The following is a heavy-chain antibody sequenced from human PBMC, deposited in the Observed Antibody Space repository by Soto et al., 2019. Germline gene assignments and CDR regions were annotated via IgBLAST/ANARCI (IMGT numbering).Heavy chain of an antibody. V-gene: IGHV3-33*01. Sequence: QVQLVESGGGVVQPGTSLRLSCAASGFTFSTYGMHWVRQAPGKGLDWVAVIWYDATNKYYADSVKGRFTVSRDNYKNTLYLQMNSLRAEDSAVYYCARVRGTRYYYYGLDVWGQGTTVTVSS. J-gene: IGHJ6*02. CDR1: GFTFSTYG. D-gene: IGHD3-9*01. CDR3: ARVRGTRYYYYGLDV. CDR2: IWYDATNK.